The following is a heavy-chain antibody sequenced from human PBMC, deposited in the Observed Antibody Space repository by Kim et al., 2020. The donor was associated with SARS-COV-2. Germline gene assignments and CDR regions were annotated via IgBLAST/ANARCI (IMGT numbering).Heavy chain of an antibody. CDR1: GGSISSYY. CDR2: IYYSGST. V-gene: IGHV4-59*13. CDR3: ARALSERLYSGYDYLYYY. J-gene: IGHJ6*01. D-gene: IGHD5-12*01. Sequence: SETLSLTCTVSGGSISSYYWSWIRQPPGKGLEWIGYIYYSGSTNYNPSLKSRVTISVDTSKNQFSLKLSSVTAADTAVYYCARALSERLYSGYDYLYYY.